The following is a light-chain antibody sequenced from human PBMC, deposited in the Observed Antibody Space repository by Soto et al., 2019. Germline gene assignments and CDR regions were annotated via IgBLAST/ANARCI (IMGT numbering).Light chain of an antibody. CDR2: AKS. J-gene: IGLJ2*01. CDR1: SSNIGAGYD. Sequence: QLVLTQPPSVSGAPGQTVTISCTGSSSNIGAGYDVQWYQQLPGIAPKLLIYAKSNRPSGVPDRFSGSKSGTSASLAITGLQAEDEADYYCQSYDSSLSGVVFGGGTKLTVL. CDR3: QSYDSSLSGVV. V-gene: IGLV1-40*01.